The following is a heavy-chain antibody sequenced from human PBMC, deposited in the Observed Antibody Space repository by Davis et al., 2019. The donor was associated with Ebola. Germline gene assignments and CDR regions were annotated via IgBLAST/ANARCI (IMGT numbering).Heavy chain of an antibody. V-gene: IGHV3-73*01. CDR2: IRSKPNNYVT. Sequence: GESLKISCAASGFTFSASAMHWVRQASGKGLEWVGRIRSKPNNYVTEYGASVKGRFTISRDDSKNTAYLQMNSLTAEDTAVYYCARYSKTLGWHLDLWGRGTLVTVSS. CDR3: ARYSKTLGWHLDL. J-gene: IGHJ2*01. CDR1: GFTFSASA. D-gene: IGHD4-11*01.